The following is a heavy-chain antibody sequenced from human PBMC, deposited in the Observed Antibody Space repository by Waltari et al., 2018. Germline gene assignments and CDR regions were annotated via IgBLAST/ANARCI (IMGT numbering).Heavy chain of an antibody. CDR1: GLTVSRNY. V-gene: IGHV3-53*01. Sequence: EVQLVESGGGLIQPGGSLRLSCEASGLTVSRNYMSWVRQAPGKGREWLSAIYSGGNTFYADSLKGRFNISIDNSKNTLYLQMNSLRVDDTAVYYCARDDSYGQFIRFDFWGQGTVVTVSS. CDR3: ARDDSYGQFIRFDF. CDR2: IYSGGNT. J-gene: IGHJ4*02. D-gene: IGHD5-18*01.